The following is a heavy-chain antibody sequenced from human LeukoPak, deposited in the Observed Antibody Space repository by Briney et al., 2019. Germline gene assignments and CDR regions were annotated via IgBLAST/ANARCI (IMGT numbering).Heavy chain of an antibody. Sequence: GGSLRLSCAASGFTFSSYGMHWVRQAPGKGLEWVAVIWYDGSNKYYADSVKGRFTISRDNSKNTLYLQMNSLRAEDTAVYYCAREIAEGGPQDYWGQGTLVTVSP. J-gene: IGHJ4*02. CDR1: GFTFSSYG. D-gene: IGHD2-21*01. CDR3: AREIAEGGPQDY. V-gene: IGHV3-33*01. CDR2: IWYDGSNK.